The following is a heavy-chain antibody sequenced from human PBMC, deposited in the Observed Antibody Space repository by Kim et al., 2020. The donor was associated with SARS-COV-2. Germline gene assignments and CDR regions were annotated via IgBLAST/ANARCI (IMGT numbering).Heavy chain of an antibody. V-gene: IGHV3-33*06. Sequence: GGSLRLSCAASGFTFSSYAMHWVRQAPGKGLEWVAVIWYDGSNKYYADSVKGRFTISRDNSKNTLYLQMNSLRAEDTAVYYCAKGFQGDIAVAHIDYWGQGTLVTVSS. CDR1: GFTFSSYA. CDR3: AKGFQGDIAVAHIDY. J-gene: IGHJ4*02. D-gene: IGHD6-19*01. CDR2: IWYDGSNK.